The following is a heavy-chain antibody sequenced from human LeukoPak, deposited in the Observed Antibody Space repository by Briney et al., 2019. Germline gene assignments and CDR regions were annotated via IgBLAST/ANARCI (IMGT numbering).Heavy chain of an antibody. J-gene: IGHJ5*02. CDR3: ARDGGVAPHNWFDP. CDR1: GGSISSYY. D-gene: IGHD2-8*02. CDR2: IYYSGST. V-gene: IGHV4-59*01. Sequence: SETLSLTCTVSGGSISSYYWSWIRQPPGKGLEWIGYIYYSGSTNYNPSLKSRVTISVDTSKNQFSLKLSSVTAADTAVYYCARDGGVAPHNWFDPWGQGTLVTVSS.